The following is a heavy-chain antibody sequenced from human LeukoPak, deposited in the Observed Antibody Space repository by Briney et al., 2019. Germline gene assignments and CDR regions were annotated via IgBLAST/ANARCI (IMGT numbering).Heavy chain of an antibody. V-gene: IGHV1-69*13. CDR2: IIPIFGTA. Sequence: SVKVSCKASGGTFSSYAISWVRQAPGQGLEWMGRIIPIFGTANYAQKFQGRVTITADESTSTAYMELSSLRSEDTAVYYCARDQLKDRYYYDSSGYYPWGQGTLVTVSS. CDR3: ARDQLKDRYYYDSSGYYP. CDR1: GGTFSSYA. J-gene: IGHJ5*02. D-gene: IGHD3-22*01.